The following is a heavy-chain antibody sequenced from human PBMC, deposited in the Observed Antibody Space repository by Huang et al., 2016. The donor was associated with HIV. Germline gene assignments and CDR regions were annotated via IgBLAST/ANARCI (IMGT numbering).Heavy chain of an antibody. CDR2: ITNDGSTN. J-gene: IGHJ3*02. Sequence: QVQLVESGGGVVQPGRSLRLSCAASVFPFNNHAMHWVRQAPGKGLEWWAVITNDGSTNYYADSVKGRFTISRDSSKSTLFLHMTSLRTEDTAVYYCARAKDTWDAYDIWGQGTMVIVSS. CDR3: ARAKDTWDAYDI. D-gene: IGHD5-18*01. CDR1: VFPFNNHA. V-gene: IGHV3-30-3*01.